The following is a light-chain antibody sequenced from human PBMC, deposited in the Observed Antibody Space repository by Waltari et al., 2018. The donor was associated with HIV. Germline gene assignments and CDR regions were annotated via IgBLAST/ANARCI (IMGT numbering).Light chain of an antibody. J-gene: IGLJ2*01. CDR2: GNN. CDR1: TSNLGANFD. CDR3: QSYDNVLTAVI. Sequence: QSVLTQPPSASGAPGQTVTVSCTGSTSNLGANFDVHWYQHRPGTAPKLLIYGNNNRPSGVPARFSGSRSGSSASLAITGLQAEDEADYYCQSYDNVLTAVIFGGGTKVTVL. V-gene: IGLV1-40*01.